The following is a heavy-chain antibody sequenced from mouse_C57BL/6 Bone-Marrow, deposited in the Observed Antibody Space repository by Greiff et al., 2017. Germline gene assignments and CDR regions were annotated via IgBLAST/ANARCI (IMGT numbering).Heavy chain of an antibody. J-gene: IGHJ2*01. D-gene: IGHD3-2*02. Sequence: EVKLVESEGGLVQPGSSMKLSCTASGFTFSDYYMAWVRQVPEKGLEWVANINSDGSSTYYLDSLKSRFIISRDNAKNILYLQMSSLKSEDTATYYCARDRGDSSGTDPYYFDYWGQGTTLTVSS. CDR2: INSDGSST. CDR3: ARDRGDSSGTDPYYFDY. V-gene: IGHV5-16*01. CDR1: GFTFSDYY.